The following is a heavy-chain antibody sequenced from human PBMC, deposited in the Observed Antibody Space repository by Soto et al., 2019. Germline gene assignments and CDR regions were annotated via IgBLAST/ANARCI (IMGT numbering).Heavy chain of an antibody. CDR2: SRDKVHSHTT. J-gene: IGHJ4*02. CDR3: ARGVVSTGYFDY. V-gene: IGHV3-72*01. CDR1: GFTFSDHY. D-gene: IGHD5-12*01. Sequence: EVQLAESGGGLVQPGGSLRLSCAASGFTFSDHYMDWVRQAPGKGLEWVGRSRDKVHSHTTQYAASVQGRFTISRGDSDNSLYLQMNSLKTEDTAVYYCARGVVSTGYFDYWGQGTLVTVSS.